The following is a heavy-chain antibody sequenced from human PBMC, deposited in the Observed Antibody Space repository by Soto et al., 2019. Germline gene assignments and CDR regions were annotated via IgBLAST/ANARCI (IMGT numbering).Heavy chain of an antibody. Sequence: EVKVIESGGDLIEPGGSLRLSSAASGFKVGSSYVTWVRQAPGEGLEWVSVIVSGGSTHYADSVTGRFTVSRNVSNNTVYLHMSSLRAEDTAVYFCATDSRNVGIGYFDSWGLGTLVTVSS. CDR1: GFKVGSSY. J-gene: IGHJ4*02. V-gene: IGHV3-53*01. CDR2: IVSGGST. D-gene: IGHD1-26*01. CDR3: ATDSRNVGIGYFDS.